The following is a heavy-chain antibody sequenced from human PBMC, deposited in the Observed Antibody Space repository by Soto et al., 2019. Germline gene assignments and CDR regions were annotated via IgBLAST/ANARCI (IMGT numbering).Heavy chain of an antibody. Sequence: PGGSLRLSCAASGFTFSSYWMHWVRQAPGKGLVWVSRINSDGSSTGYADSVKGRFTISRDNAKNTLYLQMNSLRAEDTAVYYCARGPRRIVGASHFDYWGQGTLVTVSS. V-gene: IGHV3-74*01. D-gene: IGHD1-26*01. CDR3: ARGPRRIVGASHFDY. CDR1: GFTFSSYW. J-gene: IGHJ4*02. CDR2: INSDGSST.